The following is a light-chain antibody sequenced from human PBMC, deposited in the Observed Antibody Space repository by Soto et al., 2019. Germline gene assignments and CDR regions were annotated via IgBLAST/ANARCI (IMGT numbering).Light chain of an antibody. J-gene: IGLJ2*01. CDR2: EGS. CDR3: CSYAGSSTLVV. V-gene: IGLV2-23*01. Sequence: QSALTQPASVSGSPGQSITISCTGTSSDVGSYNLVSWYQQHPGKAPKLMIYEGSKRPSGVSNRFSGSKSGNTASLTISGLQAEYEADYYCCSYAGSSTLVVFGGGTKLNVL. CDR1: SSDVGSYNL.